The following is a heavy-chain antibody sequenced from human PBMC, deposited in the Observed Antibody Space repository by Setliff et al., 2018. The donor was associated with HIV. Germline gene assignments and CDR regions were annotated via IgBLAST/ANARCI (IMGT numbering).Heavy chain of an antibody. CDR1: GFTFDDYA. CDR3: TRDRRGSSYWSGYNGGFDY. Sequence: GGSLRLSCTASGFTFDDYALTWVRQAPGKGLEWVGFIRSRPIGGTTDYGASVKGRFFISRDDAKTIAYLHMNSLTTDDTAVYFCTRDRRGSSYWSGYNGGFDYWGQGTLVTVS. J-gene: IGHJ4*02. V-gene: IGHV3-49*04. D-gene: IGHD3-3*01. CDR2: IRSRPIGGTT.